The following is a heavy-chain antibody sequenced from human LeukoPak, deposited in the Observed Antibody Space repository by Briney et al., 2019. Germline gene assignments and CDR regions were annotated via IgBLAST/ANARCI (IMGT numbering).Heavy chain of an antibody. J-gene: IGHJ6*02. V-gene: IGHV1-2*02. CDR1: GYTFTGYY. D-gene: IGHD2-15*01. CDR3: ARDHCSGGSCYNGMDV. CDR2: INPNSGGT. Sequence: ASVKVSCKASGYTFTGYYMHWVRQAPGQGLEWMGWINPNSGGTNYAQKFQGRVTMTRDTSISTAYMELSSLRSEDTAVYYCARDHCSGGSCYNGMDVWGQGTTVTVSS.